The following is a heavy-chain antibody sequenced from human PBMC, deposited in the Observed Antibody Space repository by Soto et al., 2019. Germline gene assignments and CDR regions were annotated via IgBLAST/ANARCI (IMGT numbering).Heavy chain of an antibody. J-gene: IGHJ3*02. CDR2: IYSGGST. V-gene: IGHV3-66*01. D-gene: IGHD6-13*01. Sequence: PGGSLRLSCAASGFTVSSNYMSWVRQAPGKGLEWVSVIYSGGSTYYADSVKGRFTISRDNSKNTLYLQMNSLRAEDTAVYYCARSTAIIAAAHSAAFDIWGQGTMVTVSS. CDR1: GFTVSSNY. CDR3: ARSTAIIAAAHSAAFDI.